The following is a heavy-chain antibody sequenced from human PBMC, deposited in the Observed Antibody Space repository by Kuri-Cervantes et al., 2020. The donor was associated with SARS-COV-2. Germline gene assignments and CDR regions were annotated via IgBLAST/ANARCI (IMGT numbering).Heavy chain of an antibody. J-gene: IGHJ4*02. CDR1: GFTFSSYS. CDR3: ASTASGSAAPFDY. V-gene: IGHV3-48*01. CDR2: ISSSSSTI. Sequence: GESLKISCAASGFTFSSYSMNWVRQAPGKGLEWVSYISSSSSTIYYADSVKGRFTISRDNAKNSLYLQMNSLRAEDTAVYYCASTASGSAAPFDYWGQGTLVTVSS. D-gene: IGHD2-2*01.